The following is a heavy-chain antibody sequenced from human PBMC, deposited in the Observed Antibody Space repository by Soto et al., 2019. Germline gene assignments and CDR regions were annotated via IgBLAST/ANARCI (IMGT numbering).Heavy chain of an antibody. D-gene: IGHD3-9*01. CDR2: INHSGST. CDR1: GGSFSGYY. CDR3: ARGPLRLRYFDWFWFDP. Sequence: QVQLQQWGAGLLKPSETLSLTCAVYGGSFSGYYWSWIRQPPGKGLEWIGEINHSGSTNYNPSLKSRVTIAVDTSKNQFSLKLSSVTAADTAVYYCARGPLRLRYFDWFWFDPWGQGTLVTVSS. J-gene: IGHJ5*02. V-gene: IGHV4-34*01.